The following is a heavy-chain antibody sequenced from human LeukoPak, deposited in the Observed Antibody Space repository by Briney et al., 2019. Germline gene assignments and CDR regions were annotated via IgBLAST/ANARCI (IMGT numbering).Heavy chain of an antibody. CDR2: ISGSGGST. CDR1: GFTFSSYG. CDR3: AKYETSAFDI. V-gene: IGHV3-23*01. D-gene: IGHD3-16*01. Sequence: GGSLRLSCAASGFTFSSYGMSWVRQAPGKGLEWVSAISGSGGSTYYADSVKGRFTISRDNSKNTLYLLMNSLRAEDTAIYYCAKYETSAFDIWGQGTMVTVSS. J-gene: IGHJ3*02.